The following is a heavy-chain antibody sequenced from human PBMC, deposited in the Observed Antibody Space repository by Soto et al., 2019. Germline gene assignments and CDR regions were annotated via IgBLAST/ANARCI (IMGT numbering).Heavy chain of an antibody. J-gene: IGHJ5*02. CDR3: ARASSSGWFDP. V-gene: IGHV1-18*01. CDR1: GYTFISYG. CDR2: IGPYNGNT. D-gene: IGHD6-19*01. Sequence: QVQLVQSGAEVKKPGASVKVSCRASGYTFISYGVTWVRQAPGQGLEWMGWIGPYNGNTNYAQKVQGRVTMTTDTATSTAYMELRSLRSDDTALYYCARASSSGWFDPWGQGTLVTVSS.